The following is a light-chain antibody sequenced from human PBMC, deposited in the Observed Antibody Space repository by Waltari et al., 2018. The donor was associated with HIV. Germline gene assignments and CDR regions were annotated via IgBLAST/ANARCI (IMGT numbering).Light chain of an antibody. CDR1: SSDVGVYEY. CDR2: EVS. CDR3: SSYTTSSTLVV. Sequence: QSALTQPASVSGSPGQSLTIPCTGTSSDVGVYEYVSWYQQHPGKAPQLMIFEVSYPPSVVSSRVSGSKSGDTASLTISGLRADDEADYDCSSYTTSSTLVVFGGGTRLTVL. V-gene: IGLV2-14*03. J-gene: IGLJ3*02.